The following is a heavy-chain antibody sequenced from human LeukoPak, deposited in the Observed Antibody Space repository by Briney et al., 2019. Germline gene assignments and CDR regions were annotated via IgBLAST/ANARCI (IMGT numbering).Heavy chain of an antibody. CDR1: RFTFSSYS. D-gene: IGHD3-10*01. CDR2: ISSSGSYI. J-gene: IGHJ4*02. Sequence: GGSLRLSCAASRFTFSSYSMNWVRQAPGKGLEWVSSISSSGSYIYYADSVKGRFTISRDNAKNSLYLQMNSLRAEDTAVYYCASFPMVRGVIIAPDYWGQGTLVTVSS. CDR3: ASFPMVRGVIIAPDY. V-gene: IGHV3-21*01.